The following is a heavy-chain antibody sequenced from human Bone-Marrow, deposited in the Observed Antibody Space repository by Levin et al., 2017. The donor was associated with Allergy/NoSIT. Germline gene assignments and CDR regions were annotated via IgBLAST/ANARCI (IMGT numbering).Heavy chain of an antibody. CDR3: VRENGVFDY. Sequence: GGSLRLSCAASGFTFSYIWMNWVRQVPGRGLVWVAQINGDGRSTNYADSVKGRFTISRDNAKNTLYLQMNSLRAEDTAVYYCVRENGVFDYWGQGTLVTVSS. CDR1: GFTFSYIW. J-gene: IGHJ4*02. V-gene: IGHV3-74*01. D-gene: IGHD3-10*01. CDR2: INGDGRST.